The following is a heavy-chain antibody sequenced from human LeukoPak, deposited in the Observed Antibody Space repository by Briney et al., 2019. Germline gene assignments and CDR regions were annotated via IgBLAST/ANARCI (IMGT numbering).Heavy chain of an antibody. V-gene: IGHV3-9*01. CDR1: GFTFDDYA. D-gene: IGHD2-15*01. J-gene: IGHJ3*02. CDR3: AKDLRSGCSGGSCYFDAFDI. CDR2: ISWNSGSI. Sequence: GGSLRLSCAASGFTFDDYAMHWVRQAPGKGLEWVSGISWNSGSIGYADSVKGRFTISRDNAKNSLYLQMNSLRAEDTAVYYCAKDLRSGCSGGSCYFDAFDIWGQGTMVTVSS.